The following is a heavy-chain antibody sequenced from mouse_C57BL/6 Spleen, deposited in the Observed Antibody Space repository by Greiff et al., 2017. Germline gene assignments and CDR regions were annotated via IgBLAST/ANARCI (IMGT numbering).Heavy chain of an antibody. CDR3: ARSGTIDYFDY. CDR2: IYPGGGDT. J-gene: IGHJ2*01. Sequence: QVQLQQSGAELVKPGASVKISCKASGYAFSSYWMNWVKQRPGKGLEWIGQIYPGGGDTNYNGKFKGKATLTADKSYSTAYMQLSSLTSEDSAVYFCARSGTIDYFDYWGKGTTLTVSS. CDR1: GYAFSSYW. D-gene: IGHD2-14*01. V-gene: IGHV1-80*01.